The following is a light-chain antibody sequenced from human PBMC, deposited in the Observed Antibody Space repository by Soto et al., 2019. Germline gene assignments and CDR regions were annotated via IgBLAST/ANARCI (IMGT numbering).Light chain of an antibody. CDR2: EVS. CDR3: SSYSSTTVRYV. J-gene: IGLJ1*01. V-gene: IGLV2-14*01. Sequence: QSVLTQPASVSGSPGQSITMSCTGTSNDIGSYDFVSWYQQHPGKAPKLLIYEVSNRPSGISARFSGSKSDNTASLTISGLQVADEADYFCSSYSSTTVRYVFGIGTKLTVL. CDR1: SNDIGSYDF.